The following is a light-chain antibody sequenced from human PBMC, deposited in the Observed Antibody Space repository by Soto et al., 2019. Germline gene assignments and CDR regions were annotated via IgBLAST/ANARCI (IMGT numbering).Light chain of an antibody. CDR2: SNN. CDR1: SSNIGSNT. V-gene: IGLV1-44*01. J-gene: IGLJ2*01. Sequence: QSALTQQPSASGTPGQRVTISCSGSSSNIGSNTVNWYQQLPGTAPKLVIYSNNQRPSGVPDRFSGSKSGTSASLAISGLQSEDEADYYCVAWDDSLNGYVVFGGGTKVTVL. CDR3: VAWDDSLNGYVV.